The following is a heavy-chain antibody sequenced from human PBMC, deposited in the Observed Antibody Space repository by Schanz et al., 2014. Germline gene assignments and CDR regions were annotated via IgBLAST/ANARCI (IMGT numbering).Heavy chain of an antibody. J-gene: IGHJ4*02. CDR2: INSVGSNT. Sequence: EVQLLESGGGLVQPGGSLRLSCAASGFTFSSHWMHWVRQDPGKGLVWVARINSVGSNTDYADSVTGRFTISRDNAKNTLYLQMNSLSAEDTAVYYCARAGYCTSVSCSLFVSDYWGQGTLVIVSS. V-gene: IGHV3-74*02. D-gene: IGHD2-2*03. CDR3: ARAGYCTSVSCSLFVSDY. CDR1: GFTFSSHW.